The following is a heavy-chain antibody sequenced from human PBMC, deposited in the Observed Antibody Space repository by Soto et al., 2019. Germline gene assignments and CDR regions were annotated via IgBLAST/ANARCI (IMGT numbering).Heavy chain of an antibody. J-gene: IGHJ5*02. Sequence: QLQLRESGPGLVKPSETLSLTCTVSGGSISSGNYYWAWIRQSPGKGLEWIGSVYYNGFTYYNPSRKSRVTISVDTSKNQFSLKLTSVTAADTAVYYCARMGDFWSGPGELDPWGQGTLVTVSS. CDR3: ARMGDFWSGPGELDP. CDR1: GGSISSGNYY. V-gene: IGHV4-39*01. D-gene: IGHD3-3*01. CDR2: VYYNGFT.